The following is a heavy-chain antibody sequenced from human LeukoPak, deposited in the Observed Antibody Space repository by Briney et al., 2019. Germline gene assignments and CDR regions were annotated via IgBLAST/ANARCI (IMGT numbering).Heavy chain of an antibody. D-gene: IGHD3-10*01. CDR2: IYYSGST. CDR1: GGSISSSSYY. Sequence: SETLSLTCTVSGGSISSSSYYWGWIRQPPGKGLEWIGSIYYSGSTYYNPSLKSRVTISVDTSKTQFSLKLSSVTAADTAVYYCARHLWFGELFPFDYWGQGTLVTVSS. J-gene: IGHJ4*02. V-gene: IGHV4-39*01. CDR3: ARHLWFGELFPFDY.